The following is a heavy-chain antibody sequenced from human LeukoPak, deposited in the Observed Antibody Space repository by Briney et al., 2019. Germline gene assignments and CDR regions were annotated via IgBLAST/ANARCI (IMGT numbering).Heavy chain of an antibody. V-gene: IGHV3-48*02. D-gene: IGHD3-9*01. CDR2: ISNSGSDI. CDR1: GFTFSSFS. CDR3: ARDRHSGYYDILTGSEPPNWFDP. J-gene: IGHJ5*02. Sequence: GGSLRLSCAASGFTFSSFSMNWVRQAPGKGLEWISYISNSGSDISYADSVKGRFTISRANAKNSLYLQMNSLRDEDTAVYYCARDRHSGYYDILTGSEPPNWFDPWGQGTLVTVSS.